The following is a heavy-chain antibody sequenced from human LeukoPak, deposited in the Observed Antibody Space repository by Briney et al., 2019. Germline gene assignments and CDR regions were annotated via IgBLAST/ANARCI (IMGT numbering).Heavy chain of an antibody. D-gene: IGHD2-2*01. V-gene: IGHV4-4*07. CDR3: ARGQYHLLYWYCTL. CDR2: IYSSGST. CDR1: GGSISSYY. J-gene: IGHJ2*01. Sequence: TSETLSLTCSVSGGSISSYYWSWIRQPAGKGLEWIGRIYSSGSTNYNPSLKSRVTVSVDTSKNQFSLKLSSVTAADTAVYYCARGQYHLLYWYCTLGGRGNRLSVLS.